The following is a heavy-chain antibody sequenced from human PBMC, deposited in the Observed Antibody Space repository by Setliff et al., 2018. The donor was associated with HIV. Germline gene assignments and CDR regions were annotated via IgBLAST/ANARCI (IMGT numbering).Heavy chain of an antibody. D-gene: IGHD3-10*01. CDR3: ARGGDPPYYFLGMDV. CDR1: GYTLTAYG. Sequence: GASVKVSCKISGYTLTAYGLNWVRQAPGQGPEWMGWFTSYNNQAEYAPKFQGRVTMTIDTSTSTAYMELRNSKYDDTAVYYCARGGDPPYYFLGMDVWGQGTTVTVSS. J-gene: IGHJ6*02. CDR2: FTSYNNQA. V-gene: IGHV1-18*01.